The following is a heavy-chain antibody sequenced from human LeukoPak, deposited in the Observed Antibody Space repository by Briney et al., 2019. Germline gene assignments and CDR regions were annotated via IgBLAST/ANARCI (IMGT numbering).Heavy chain of an antibody. CDR3: AKDHGYSGYVVSDY. Sequence: GGSLRLPCAASGFTFSSYAMSWVRQAPGKGLEWVSAISGSGGSTYYADSVKGRFTISRDNSKNTLYLQMNSLRAEDTAVYYCAKDHGYSGYVVSDYWGQGTLVTVSS. D-gene: IGHD5-12*01. CDR1: GFTFSSYA. V-gene: IGHV3-23*01. CDR2: ISGSGGST. J-gene: IGHJ4*02.